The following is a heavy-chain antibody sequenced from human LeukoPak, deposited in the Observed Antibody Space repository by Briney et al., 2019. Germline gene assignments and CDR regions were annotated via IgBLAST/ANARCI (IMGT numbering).Heavy chain of an antibody. CDR1: GFTFSSYS. CDR3: ARDPEPYSYGPDPIVGVDY. D-gene: IGHD5-18*01. Sequence: GGSLRLSCATSGFTFSSYSMNWVRQAPGKGLEWVSSISSSSSYIYYADSVKGRFTISRDNAKNSLYLQMNSLRAEDTAVYYCARDPEPYSYGPDPIVGVDYWGQGTLVTVSS. J-gene: IGHJ4*02. V-gene: IGHV3-21*01. CDR2: ISSSSSYI.